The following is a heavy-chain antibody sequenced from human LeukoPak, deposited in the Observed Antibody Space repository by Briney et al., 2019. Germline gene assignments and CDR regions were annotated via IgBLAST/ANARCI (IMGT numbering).Heavy chain of an antibody. D-gene: IGHD2-21*02. CDR3: ARPTASCGGDCYPNWYFDL. V-gene: IGHV3-7*01. J-gene: IGHJ2*01. Sequence: GGSLRLSCAGSGFTFSSYWRSWLRQAPGKGLEGVANIKQDGSEKYYVDSVKGRFTISRDNDKNSLYLQMNSLRAEDTAVYYCARPTASCGGDCYPNWYFDLWGRGTLVTVSS. CDR1: GFTFSSYW. CDR2: IKQDGSEK.